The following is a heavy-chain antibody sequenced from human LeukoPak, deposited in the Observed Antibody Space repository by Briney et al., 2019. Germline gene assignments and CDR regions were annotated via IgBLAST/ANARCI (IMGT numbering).Heavy chain of an antibody. D-gene: IGHD2-2*01. J-gene: IGHJ4*02. CDR3: ARVNIAGYCSSTSCPPVFDY. CDR2: IYHSGST. CDR1: GGSISSGGYY. Sequence: SQTLSLTCTVSGGSISSGGYYWSWIRQPPGKGLEWIGYIYHSGSTYYNPSLKSRVTISVDRSKNQFSLKLSSVTAADTAVYYCARVNIAGYCSSTSCPPVFDYWGQGTLVTVSS. V-gene: IGHV4-30-2*01.